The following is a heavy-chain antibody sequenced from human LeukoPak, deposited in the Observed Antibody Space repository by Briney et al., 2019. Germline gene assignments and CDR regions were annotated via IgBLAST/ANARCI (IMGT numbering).Heavy chain of an antibody. J-gene: IGHJ4*02. CDR2: ISYDGSNK. D-gene: IGHD3-3*01. Sequence: GGSLRLSCAASGFTFSGYGMHWVRQAPGKGLEWVAVISYDGSNKYYADSVKGRFTISRDNSKNTLYLQMNSLRAEDTAVYYCAKDRAIFGVVITYFDYWGQGTLVTVSS. CDR3: AKDRAIFGVVITYFDY. V-gene: IGHV3-30*18. CDR1: GFTFSGYG.